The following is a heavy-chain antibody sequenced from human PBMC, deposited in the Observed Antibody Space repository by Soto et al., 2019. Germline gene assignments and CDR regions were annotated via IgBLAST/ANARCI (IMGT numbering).Heavy chain of an antibody. CDR2: IYYSRNT. V-gene: IGHV4-39*01. CDR3: ASTKIDFYNCFDP. Sequence: SETLSLTCTVSGGSIRSSSYYWGWIHQQPGKGLEWIGSIYYSRNTYYNPSLMSRVTISVDSSNNQLPLKLSSGTVTDSAVYYCASTKIDFYNCFDPWGKGTLVTVSS. D-gene: IGHD2-2*01. J-gene: IGHJ5*02. CDR1: GGSIRSSSYY.